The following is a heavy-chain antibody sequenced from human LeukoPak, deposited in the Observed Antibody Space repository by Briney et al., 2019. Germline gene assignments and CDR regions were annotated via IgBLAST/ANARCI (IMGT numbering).Heavy chain of an antibody. J-gene: IGHJ4*02. CDR1: GFTLSSYA. CDR2: VDGGGGGT. Sequence: GGSLRLSCAASGFTLSSYAMTWVRQAPGRGLEWVSSVDGGGGGTYYADSVKGRFTISRDNSKDTLYLQMNGLRAEDTAVYYCAKEVAVLLWGQGTLVTVSS. V-gene: IGHV3-23*01. CDR3: AKEVAVLL. D-gene: IGHD3-10*01.